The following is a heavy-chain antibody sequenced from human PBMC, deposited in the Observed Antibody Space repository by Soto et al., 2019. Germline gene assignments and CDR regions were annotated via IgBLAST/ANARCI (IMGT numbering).Heavy chain of an antibody. V-gene: IGHV3-23*01. Sequence: PGGSLRLSCAASGFTFSSYAMSWVRQAPGKGLDLFSAISVSVGSTYYADSVKGRFTISRDNSKITLYLQMNSLRAEDTAVYYCAKDPAYYDYTSEYYMDVWGKGTTVTVSS. CDR1: GFTFSSYA. CDR3: AKDPAYYDYTSEYYMDV. J-gene: IGHJ6*03. CDR2: ISVSVGST. D-gene: IGHD3-16*01.